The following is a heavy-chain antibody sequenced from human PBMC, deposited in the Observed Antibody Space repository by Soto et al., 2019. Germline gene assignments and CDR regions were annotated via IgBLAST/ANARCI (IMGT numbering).Heavy chain of an antibody. Sequence: KTSETLSLTCTVSGGSVSSGSYYWSWIRQPPGKGLEWIGYIYYSGSTNYNPSLKSRVTISVDTSKNQFSLKLSSVTAADTAVYYCAEGSMMDYYGMDVWGQGTTVTVSS. J-gene: IGHJ6*02. CDR1: GGSVSSGSYY. CDR3: AEGSMMDYYGMDV. CDR2: IYYSGST. V-gene: IGHV4-61*01. D-gene: IGHD3-22*01.